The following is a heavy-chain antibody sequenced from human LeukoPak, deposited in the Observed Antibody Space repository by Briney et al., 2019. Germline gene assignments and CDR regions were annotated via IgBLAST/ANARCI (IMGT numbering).Heavy chain of an antibody. D-gene: IGHD3-22*01. J-gene: IGHJ4*02. CDR3: AREGAYDSSGYYSY. CDR2: INWNGGST. Sequence: GGSLRLSCAASGFTFDDYGMNWVRQAPGKGLEWVSGINWNGGSTGYADSVKGRFTISRDNAKNSLYLQMNSLRAEDTALYHCAREGAYDSSGYYSYWGQGTLVTVSS. V-gene: IGHV3-20*01. CDR1: GFTFDDYG.